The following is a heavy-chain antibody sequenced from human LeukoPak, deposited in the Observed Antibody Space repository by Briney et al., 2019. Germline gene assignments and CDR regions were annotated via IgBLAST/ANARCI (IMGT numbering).Heavy chain of an antibody. CDR3: ARGPLRFLGWIDY. CDR2: IIPIFGTA. V-gene: IGHV1-69*13. CDR1: GGTFSSYA. D-gene: IGHD3-3*01. J-gene: IGHJ4*02. Sequence: ASVKVSCKASGGTFSSYAISWVRQAPGQGLEWMGGIIPIFGTANYAQRFQGRVTITADESTSTAYMELSSLRSEDTAVYYCARGPLRFLGWIDYWGQGTLVTVSS.